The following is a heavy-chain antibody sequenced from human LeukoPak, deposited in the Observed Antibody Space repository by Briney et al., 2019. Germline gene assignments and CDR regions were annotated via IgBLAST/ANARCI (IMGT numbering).Heavy chain of an antibody. Sequence: SGTLSLTCAVSGGSISSSNWWSWVRQPPGKGLEWIGEIYHSGSTNYNPSLKSRVTISVDTSKNQFSLKLSSVTAADTAAYYCARVDRRYVWGSYHYYYYYYMDVWGKGTTVTVSS. CDR1: GGSISSSNW. J-gene: IGHJ6*03. D-gene: IGHD3-16*02. CDR3: ARVDRRYVWGSYHYYYYYYMDV. CDR2: IYHSGST. V-gene: IGHV4-4*02.